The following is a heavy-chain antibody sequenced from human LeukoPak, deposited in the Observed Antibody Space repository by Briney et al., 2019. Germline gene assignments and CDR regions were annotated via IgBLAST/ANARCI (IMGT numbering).Heavy chain of an antibody. Sequence: AGGSLRLSCAASGFTFSSYWMSWVRQAPGKGLEWVANIKQDGSEKYYVDSVKGRFTISRDNAKDSLYLQMNSLRAEDTAVYYCARDSVRYSNYLYWYFDLWGRGTLVTVSS. J-gene: IGHJ2*01. D-gene: IGHD4-11*01. CDR1: GFTFSSYW. CDR3: ARDSVRYSNYLYWYFDL. V-gene: IGHV3-7*01. CDR2: IKQDGSEK.